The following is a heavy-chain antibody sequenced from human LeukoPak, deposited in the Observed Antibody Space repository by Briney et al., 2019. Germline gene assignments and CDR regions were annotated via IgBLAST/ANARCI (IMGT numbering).Heavy chain of an antibody. Sequence: GASVKVSCKASGYTFTGYYVHWVRQAPGQGLEWMGWINPNSGGTNYAQKFQGRVTMTRDTSISTAYMELSRLRSDDTAVYYCARDIGYYGSGSYFDYWGQGTLVTVSS. CDR1: GYTFTGYY. J-gene: IGHJ4*02. V-gene: IGHV1-2*02. CDR3: ARDIGYYGSGSYFDY. D-gene: IGHD3-10*01. CDR2: INPNSGGT.